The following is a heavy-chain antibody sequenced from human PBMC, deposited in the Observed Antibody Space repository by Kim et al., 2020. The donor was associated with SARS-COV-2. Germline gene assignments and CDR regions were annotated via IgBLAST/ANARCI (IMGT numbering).Heavy chain of an antibody. V-gene: IGHV6-1*01. J-gene: IGHJ5*02. CDR2: TYYRSKWYN. D-gene: IGHD3-22*01. CDR3: ARGGGYRLDP. Sequence: SQTLSLTCDISGESVSSNSATYNWIRKSPSRGLEWLERTYYRSKWYNDYAVSVKSRITINPDTSKNQFSLQLTSVTPEDTAVYYCARGGGYRLDPWGQGTLVTVSS. CDR1: GESVSSNSAT.